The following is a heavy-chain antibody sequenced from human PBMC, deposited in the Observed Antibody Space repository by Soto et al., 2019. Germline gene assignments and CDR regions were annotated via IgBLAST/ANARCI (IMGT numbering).Heavy chain of an antibody. V-gene: IGHV5-51*03. D-gene: IGHD3-10*01. CDR3: ARVYGPGSDANNWFAP. CDR2: IERSYGEA. J-gene: IGHJ5*02. Sequence: PGGSVKICCKCSVYTFTSRWIAWGRQRAGKGLELMGMIERSYGEARYSPSFQCQVTMSADESIHTAYLQWSSLKSSDTAMYYCARVYGPGSDANNWFAPWGQGTLVTVS. CDR1: VYTFTSRW.